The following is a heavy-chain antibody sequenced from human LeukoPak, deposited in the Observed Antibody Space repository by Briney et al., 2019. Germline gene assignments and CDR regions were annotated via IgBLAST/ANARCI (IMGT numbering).Heavy chain of an antibody. CDR2: ISGSGCST. D-gene: IGHD5-12*01. V-gene: IGHV3-23*01. Sequence: GGSLRLSCAASGFTFSSYAMSWVRQDPGKGLGWVSAISGSGCSTYYADSVKGRFTISRDNSKNTLFLQMNSLRAEDTAVYYCAKPLHSGCYYFDYWGQGTLVTVSS. CDR1: GFTFSSYA. CDR3: AKPLHSGCYYFDY. J-gene: IGHJ4*02.